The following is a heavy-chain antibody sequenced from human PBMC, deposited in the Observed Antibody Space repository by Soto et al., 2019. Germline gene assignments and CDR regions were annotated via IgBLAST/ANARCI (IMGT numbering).Heavy chain of an antibody. V-gene: IGHV4-30-4*01. Sequence: SETLSLTCTVSGGSISSGDYYWSWIRQPPGKGLEWIGYIYYSGSTYYNPSLKSRVTISVDTSKNQFSLKLSSVTAADTAVYYWARGKGRKESSGFSPDYGGQGPLVPVSS. J-gene: IGHJ4*02. CDR2: IYYSGST. CDR3: ARGKGRKESSGFSPDY. CDR1: GGSISSGDYY. D-gene: IGHD3-22*01.